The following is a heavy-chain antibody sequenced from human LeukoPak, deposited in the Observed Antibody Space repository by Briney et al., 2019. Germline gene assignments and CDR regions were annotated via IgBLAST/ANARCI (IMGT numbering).Heavy chain of an antibody. CDR1: GGFIINGKW. J-gene: IGHJ4*02. CDR2: ISHSGSP. Sequence: SGTLSLTCGVSGGFIINGKWWSWVRQPPAQGLEWIGEISHSGSPNYNPSLKGRLTISVDTAKNQFSLKLSSVTAADTAVYYCARDSIAGYSLSWWGQGTLVTVSS. D-gene: IGHD3-9*01. V-gene: IGHV4-4*02. CDR3: ARDSIAGYSLSW.